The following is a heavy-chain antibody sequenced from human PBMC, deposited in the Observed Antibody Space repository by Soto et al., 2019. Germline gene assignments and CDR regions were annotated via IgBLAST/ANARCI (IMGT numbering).Heavy chain of an antibody. D-gene: IGHD2-2*01. CDR3: AKDTRLRDIVVAYYFDY. Sequence: VGSLRLSGAASGFTFSRYAMSWVRQAPGKGLEWVSAISGSGGSTYYADSVKGRFTISRDNSKNTLYLQMNSLRAEDTAVYYCAKDTRLRDIVVAYYFDYWGQGTLVTVSS. V-gene: IGHV3-23*01. CDR2: ISGSGGST. J-gene: IGHJ4*02. CDR1: GFTFSRYA.